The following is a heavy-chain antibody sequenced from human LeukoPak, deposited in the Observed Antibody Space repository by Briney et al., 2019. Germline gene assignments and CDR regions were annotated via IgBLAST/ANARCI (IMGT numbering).Heavy chain of an antibody. V-gene: IGHV1-18*04. CDR1: GYTCTSYG. CDR2: ISAYNGNT. CDR3: ARDPDEIYSGYDPAADY. Sequence: ASVKVSCKASGYTCTSYGISWVRQAPGQGLEWMGWISAYNGNTNYAQKLQGRVTMTTDTSTSTAYMELTSLSSDDTAAYYCARDPDEIYSGYDPAADYWGQGPLVTVSS. D-gene: IGHD5-12*01. J-gene: IGHJ4*02.